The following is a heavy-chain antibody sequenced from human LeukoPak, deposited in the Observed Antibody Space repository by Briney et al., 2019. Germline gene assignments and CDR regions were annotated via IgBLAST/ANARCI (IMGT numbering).Heavy chain of an antibody. CDR1: GGSISSYY. CDR3: ARGGVRGYGPPNWFDP. CDR2: IYTSGST. D-gene: IGHD5-12*01. V-gene: IGHV4-4*07. J-gene: IGHJ5*02. Sequence: SETLSLTCTASGGSISSYYWSWIRQPAGKGLERIGRIYTSGSTNYNPSLKSRVTMSVDTSKNQFSLKLSSVTAADTAVYYCARGGVRGYGPPNWFDPWGQGTLVTVSS.